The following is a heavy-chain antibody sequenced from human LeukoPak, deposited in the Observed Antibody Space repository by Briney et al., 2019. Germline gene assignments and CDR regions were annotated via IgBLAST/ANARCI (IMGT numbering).Heavy chain of an antibody. Sequence: GASVKVSCKASGYTFTINGISWVRQAPAQGPEWMGWISANSGNTNYAQRLQGRVTMTTDTSTTTAYMELRSLRSDDTAVYYCARDRNHAFDFWGQGTMVTVSS. CDR1: GYTFTING. CDR3: ARDRNHAFDF. J-gene: IGHJ3*01. CDR2: ISANSGNT. V-gene: IGHV1-18*01.